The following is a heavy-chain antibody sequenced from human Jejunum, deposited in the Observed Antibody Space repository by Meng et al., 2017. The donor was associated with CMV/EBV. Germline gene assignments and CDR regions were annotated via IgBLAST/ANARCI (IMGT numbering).Heavy chain of an antibody. V-gene: IGHV3-72*01. D-gene: IGHD4-17*01. J-gene: IGHJ4*02. CDR2: SRNKPKGYST. CDR1: GFIFSDHY. Sequence: EVQLVESXXXXVXXGGXLSLSCAVPGFIFSDHYMEWVRQAPGKGLEWVGRSRNKPKGYSTEYAASVKDRFTISRDASKNSLYLQMNSLKSDDTAVYYCARAVLRGDYTANFGYWGQGTLVTVSS. CDR3: ARAVLRGDYTANFGY.